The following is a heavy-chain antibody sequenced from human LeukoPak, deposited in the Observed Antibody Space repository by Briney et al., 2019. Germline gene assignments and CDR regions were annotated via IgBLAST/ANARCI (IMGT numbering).Heavy chain of an antibody. CDR3: ARARLLWFGEPPYYYGMDV. CDR1: GVSFSGYY. CDR2: INHSGST. D-gene: IGHD3-10*01. J-gene: IGHJ6*04. V-gene: IGHV4-34*01. Sequence: PSETLSLTCAVYGVSFSGYYWSWLRQPPGKGLEWIGEINHSGSTNYNPSLKSRVTISVDTSKNQFSLKLSSVTAADTAVYYCARARLLWFGEPPYYYGMDVRGKGTTVTVSS.